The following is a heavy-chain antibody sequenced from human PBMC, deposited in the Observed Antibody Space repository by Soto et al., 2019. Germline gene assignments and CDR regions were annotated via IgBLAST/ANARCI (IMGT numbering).Heavy chain of an antibody. D-gene: IGHD1-26*01. V-gene: IGHV3-7*05. CDR3: AREVFSGSYYEASLDY. J-gene: IGHJ4*02. CDR2: IKQDGSEK. Sequence: GGSLRLSCAASGFTFSSYWMSWVRQAPGKGLEWVANIKQDGSEKYYVDSVKGRFTISRDNAKDSLYLQMNSLRAEDTAVYYCAREVFSGSYYEASLDYWGQGTLVTVSS. CDR1: GFTFSSYW.